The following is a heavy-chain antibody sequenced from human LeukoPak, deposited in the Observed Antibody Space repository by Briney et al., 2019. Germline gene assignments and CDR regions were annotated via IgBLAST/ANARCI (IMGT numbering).Heavy chain of an antibody. V-gene: IGHV4-59*01. CDR2: IYYSGST. J-gene: IGHJ3*02. Sequence: SETLSLTCTVSGGSISSYYWSWIRQPPGKGLEWIGYIYYSGSTNYNPSLKSRVTISVDTSKNQLSLKLSSVTAADTAVYYCARCGGDWEGYFDIWGQGTMVTVSS. CDR3: ARCGGDWEGYFDI. D-gene: IGHD2-21*02. CDR1: GGSISSYY.